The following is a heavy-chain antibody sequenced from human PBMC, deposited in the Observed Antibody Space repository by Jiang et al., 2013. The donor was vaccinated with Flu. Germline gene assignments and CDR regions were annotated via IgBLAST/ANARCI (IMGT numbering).Heavy chain of an antibody. CDR1: GGSLSSSSYY. V-gene: IGHV4-39*01. D-gene: IGHD3/OR15-3a*01. J-gene: IGHJ2*01. Sequence: LLKPSETLSLTCTVSGGSLSSSSYYWGWIRQPPGKGLEWIGNIYYSGSTYYNPSLKSRVTISVDTSKNQFSLKLSSVTAADTAVYYCATTGLNWYFDLWGRGTLVTVSS. CDR2: IYYSGST. CDR3: ATTGLNWYFDL.